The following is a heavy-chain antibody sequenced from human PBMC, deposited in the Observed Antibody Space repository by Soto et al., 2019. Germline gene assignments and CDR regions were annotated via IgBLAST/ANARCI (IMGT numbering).Heavy chain of an antibody. V-gene: IGHV4-30-2*01. Sequence: SETLSLTCAVSGGSISSGGYSWSWIRQPPGKGLEWIGYIYHSGSTYYNPSLKSRVTISVDRSKNQFSLKLSSVTAADTAVYYCARAGSNHVYFDYWGQGTLVTVSS. J-gene: IGHJ4*02. D-gene: IGHD4-4*01. CDR3: ARAGSNHVYFDY. CDR1: GGSISSGGYS. CDR2: IYHSGST.